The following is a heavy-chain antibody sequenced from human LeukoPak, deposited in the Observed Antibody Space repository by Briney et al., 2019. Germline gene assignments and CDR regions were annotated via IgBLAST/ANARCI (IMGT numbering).Heavy chain of an antibody. CDR1: GGTFSSYA. V-gene: IGHV1-69*13. D-gene: IGHD3-10*01. CDR2: IIPIFGAA. CDR3: AREGRITMVRGVPYGMDV. Sequence: SVKVSCKASGGTFSSYAISWVRQAPGQGLEWMGGIIPIFGAANYAQKFQGRVTITADEPTSTVYMELSSLRSEDTAVYYCAREGRITMVRGVPYGMDVWGKGTTVTVSS. J-gene: IGHJ6*04.